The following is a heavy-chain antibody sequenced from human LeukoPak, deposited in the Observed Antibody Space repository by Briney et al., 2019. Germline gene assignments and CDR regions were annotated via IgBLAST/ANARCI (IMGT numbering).Heavy chain of an antibody. CDR2: IRYDGSNK. J-gene: IGHJ4*02. CDR3: AKDPGDYDSSGYYYDYFDY. V-gene: IGHV3-30*02. Sequence: GRSLRLSCVTSGFTFSHYGMHWVRQAPGKGLEWVAFIRYDGSNKYYADSVKGRFTISRDNSKNTLYLQMNSLRAEDTAVYYCAKDPGDYDSSGYYYDYFDYWGQGTLVTVSS. CDR1: GFTFSHYG. D-gene: IGHD3-22*01.